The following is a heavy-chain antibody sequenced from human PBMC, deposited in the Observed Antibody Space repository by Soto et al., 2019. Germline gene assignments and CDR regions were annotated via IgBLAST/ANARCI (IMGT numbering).Heavy chain of an antibody. Sequence: GGSLRLSCVASGFNFETHDMHWVRQVTGKGLEWVAGIGTLFDRFYPDSVKGRFTISRENAKTSVFLQMNKLRTGDTSIYYCARGRSNDFVSSPPPMFDPRGQGTLVTVSS. V-gene: IGHV3-13*01. CDR1: GFNFETHD. CDR3: ARGRSNDFVSSPPPMFDP. D-gene: IGHD1-1*01. CDR2: IGTLFDR. J-gene: IGHJ5*02.